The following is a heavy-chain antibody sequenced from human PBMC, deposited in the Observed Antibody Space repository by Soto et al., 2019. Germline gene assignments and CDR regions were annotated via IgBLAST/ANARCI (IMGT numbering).Heavy chain of an antibody. V-gene: IGHV3-30*03. CDR3: AANLNDYYYYMDV. CDR2: ISYDGSNK. D-gene: IGHD1-1*01. Sequence: GGSLRLSCAASGFTFSSYGMHWVRQAPGKGLEWVAVISYDGSNKYYADSVKGRFTISRDNSKNTLYLQMNSLRAEDTAVYYCAANLNDYYYYMDVWGKGTTVTVSS. CDR1: GFTFSSYG. J-gene: IGHJ6*03.